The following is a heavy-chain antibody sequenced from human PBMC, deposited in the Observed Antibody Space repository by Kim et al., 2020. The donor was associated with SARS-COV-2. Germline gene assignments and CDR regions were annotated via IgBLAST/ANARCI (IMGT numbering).Heavy chain of an antibody. Sequence: GESLKISCKGSGYSFTSYWIGWVRQMPGKGLEWMGIIYPGDSDTRYSPSFQGQVTISADKSISTAYLQWSSLKASDTAMYYCASLGGVYSGSRGAFDIWGQGTMVTVSS. D-gene: IGHD1-26*01. CDR2: IYPGDSDT. CDR1: GYSFTSYW. J-gene: IGHJ3*02. CDR3: ASLGGVYSGSRGAFDI. V-gene: IGHV5-51*01.